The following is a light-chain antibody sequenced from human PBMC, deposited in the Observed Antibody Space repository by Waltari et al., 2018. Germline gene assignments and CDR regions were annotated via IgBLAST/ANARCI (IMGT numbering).Light chain of an antibody. V-gene: IGKV3-11*01. CDR1: QSIGTY. CDR3: QQGTTWL. J-gene: IGKJ3*01. Sequence: EIILTQSPVTLSLSPGDRATLSCRATQSIGTYLAWYQQKTGQAPRLRIYDASNRATGIPARFSGRGSGTDFTLTLSSLEPEDFAVYHCQQGTTWLFGPGTKVEI. CDR2: DAS.